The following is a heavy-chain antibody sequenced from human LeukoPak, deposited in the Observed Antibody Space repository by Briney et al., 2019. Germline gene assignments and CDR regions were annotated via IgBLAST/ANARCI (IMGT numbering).Heavy chain of an antibody. D-gene: IGHD3-22*01. Sequence: ASGKVSCKASGGTFSSYAISWVRQAPGQGLEGMGGIIPIFGTANYAQKFQGRVTITTDESTSTAYMELSSLRSEDTAVYYCARVATYDSSGYAGANWFDPWGQGTLVTVSS. CDR3: ARVATYDSSGYAGANWFDP. CDR2: IIPIFGTA. CDR1: GGTFSSYA. J-gene: IGHJ5*02. V-gene: IGHV1-69*05.